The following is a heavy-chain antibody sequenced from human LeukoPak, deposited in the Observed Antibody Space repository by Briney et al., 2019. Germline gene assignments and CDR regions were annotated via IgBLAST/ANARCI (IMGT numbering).Heavy chain of an antibody. Sequence: GGSLRLSCEASGFVFGHSWMSWVRQAPGKGLEWVANINLDGSEINYLDSLTGRLTISRDNAKDSLYLQMNGLGAEDTAVYFCVRDRGYSTFDYWGQGTLVTVSS. CDR3: VRDRGYSTFDY. J-gene: IGHJ4*02. CDR2: INLDGSEI. V-gene: IGHV3-7*03. CDR1: GFVFGHSW. D-gene: IGHD3-22*01.